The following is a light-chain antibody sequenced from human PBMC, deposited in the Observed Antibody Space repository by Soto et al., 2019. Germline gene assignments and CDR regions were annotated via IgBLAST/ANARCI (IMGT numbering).Light chain of an antibody. CDR2: GAS. J-gene: IGKJ1*01. Sequence: PGERAPLSCGANQSVTSNYLAWYQQKPGQAPRLLIYGASSRATGIPDRFSGSGSGTDFTLTISRLEPEDFAVYYCQQYGSSRRTFGQGTKVDIK. CDR1: QSVTSNY. CDR3: QQYGSSRRT. V-gene: IGKV3-20*01.